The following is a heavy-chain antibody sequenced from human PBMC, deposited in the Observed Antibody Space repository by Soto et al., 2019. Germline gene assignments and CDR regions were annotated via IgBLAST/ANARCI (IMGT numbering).Heavy chain of an antibody. CDR2: IYYSGST. Sequence: SETLSLTCTVSGGSISSYYWSWIRQPPGKGLEWIGYIYYSGSTNYNPSLKSRVTISVDTSKNQFSLKLSPGTAADTAVYYCARAGGYSYGYDYYSSMAVWGNGTTVPVSS. J-gene: IGHJ6*03. V-gene: IGHV4-59*08. D-gene: IGHD5-18*01. CDR1: GGSISSYY. CDR3: ARAGGYSYGYDYYSSMAV.